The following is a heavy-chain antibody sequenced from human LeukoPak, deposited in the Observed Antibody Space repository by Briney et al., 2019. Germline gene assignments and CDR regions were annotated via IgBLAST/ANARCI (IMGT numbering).Heavy chain of an antibody. J-gene: IGHJ6*02. Sequence: PGGSLRLSCAASGFTFSSYWMSWVRQAPGKGLEWVANIKQDGSEKYYVDSVKGRFTISGDNAKNSLYLQMNSLRAEDTAVYYCARDFGELLFGMDVWGQGTTVTVS. CDR1: GFTFSSYW. V-gene: IGHV3-7*05. CDR3: ARDFGELLFGMDV. D-gene: IGHD3-10*01. CDR2: IKQDGSEK.